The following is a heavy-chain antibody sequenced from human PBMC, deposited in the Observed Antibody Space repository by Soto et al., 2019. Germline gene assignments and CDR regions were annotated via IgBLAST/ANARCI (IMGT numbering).Heavy chain of an antibody. D-gene: IGHD2-15*01. J-gene: IGHJ4*02. Sequence: QLPLQESGPGLVKPSETLSLTCTVSGGSISSSSYYWGWIRQPPGKGLEWIGSIYYSGSTYYNPSLKSRVTISVDTSKIQFSLKLSSVTAADTAVYYCARHTPAISISDHWGQGTLVTVSS. V-gene: IGHV4-39*01. CDR3: ARHTPAISISDH. CDR1: GGSISSSSYY. CDR2: IYYSGST.